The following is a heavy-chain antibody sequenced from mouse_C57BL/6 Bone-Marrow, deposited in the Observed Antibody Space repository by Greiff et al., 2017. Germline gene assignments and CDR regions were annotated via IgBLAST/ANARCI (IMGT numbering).Heavy chain of an antibody. D-gene: IGHD1-1*01. CDR1: GFNIKDDY. CDR2: IDPENGDT. CDR3: TRALFITTVVGYFDY. Sequence: VQLKQSGAELVRPGASVKLSCTASGFNIKDDYMHWVKQRPEQGLEWIGWIDPENGDTEYASKFQGKATITADTSSNTAYLQLSSLTSEDTAVYYCTRALFITTVVGYFDYWGQGTTLTVSS. V-gene: IGHV14-4*01. J-gene: IGHJ2*01.